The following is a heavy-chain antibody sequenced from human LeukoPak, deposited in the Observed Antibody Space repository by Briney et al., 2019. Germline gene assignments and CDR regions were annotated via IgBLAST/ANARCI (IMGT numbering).Heavy chain of an antibody. CDR1: GGSISSGSYY. CDR2: IYTSGST. V-gene: IGHV4-61*02. D-gene: IGHD1-26*01. CDR3: ARESFQAFDI. Sequence: SETLSLTCTVSGGSISSGSYYWSWIRQPAGKGLEWIGRIYTSGSTNYNPSLKSRVTISVDTSKNQFSLKLSSVTAADTAIYYCARESFQAFDIWGQGTLVTVSS. J-gene: IGHJ3*02.